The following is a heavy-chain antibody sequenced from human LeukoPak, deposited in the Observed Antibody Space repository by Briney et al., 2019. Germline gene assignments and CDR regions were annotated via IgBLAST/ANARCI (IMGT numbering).Heavy chain of an antibody. Sequence: GGSLRLSCAASGFTFSRYGMHWFRQAPVKGLEWVAFIRFDGSTKFCADSVKGRCTISRDNAKNTLLLQMSSLRAEDTAVYYCARPQVLPDDIYNFWGQGTMVTVSS. CDR1: GFTFSRYG. J-gene: IGHJ3*01. D-gene: IGHD2-2*01. V-gene: IGHV3-30*02. CDR3: ARPQVLPDDIYNF. CDR2: IRFDGSTK.